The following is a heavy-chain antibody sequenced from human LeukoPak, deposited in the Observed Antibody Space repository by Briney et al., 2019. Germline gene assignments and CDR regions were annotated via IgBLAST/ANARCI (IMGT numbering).Heavy chain of an antibody. CDR2: INPSGGST. V-gene: IGHV1-46*01. Sequence: ASVMVSCKASGYTFTSYYMHWVRQAPGQGLEWMGIINPSGGSTSYAQKFQGRVTITRDTSASTAYMELSSLRSEDTAVYYCASAKSPRPSDYYDSSGYLYWGQGTLVTVSS. CDR3: ASAKSPRPSDYYDSSGYLY. CDR1: GYTFTSYY. J-gene: IGHJ4*02. D-gene: IGHD3-22*01.